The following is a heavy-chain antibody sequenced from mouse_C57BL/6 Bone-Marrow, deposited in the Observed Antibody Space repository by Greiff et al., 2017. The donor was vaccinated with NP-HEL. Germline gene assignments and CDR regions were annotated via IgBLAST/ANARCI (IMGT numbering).Heavy chain of an antibody. CDR2: IRNKANGYTT. D-gene: IGHD1-1*01. V-gene: IGHV7-3*01. CDR1: GFTFTDYY. Sequence: DVMLVESGGGLVQPGGSLSLSCAASGFTFTDYYMSWVRQPPGKALEWLGFIRNKANGYTTEYSASVKGRFTISRDNSQSILYLQMNALRAEDSATYYCARRSKEAWFAYWGQGTLVTVSA. J-gene: IGHJ3*01. CDR3: ARRSKEAWFAY.